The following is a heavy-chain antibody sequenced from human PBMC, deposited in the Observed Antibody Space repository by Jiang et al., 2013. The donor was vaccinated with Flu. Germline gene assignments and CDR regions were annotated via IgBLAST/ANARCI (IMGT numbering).Heavy chain of an antibody. CDR1: GGSISSSSYY. CDR2: IYYSGST. Sequence: SLTCTVSGGSISSSSYYWGWIRQPPGKGLEWIGSIYYSGSTYYNPSLKSRVTISVDTSKNQFSLKLSSVTAADTAVYYCARVVFKVTTEGGWFDPWGQGTLVTVSS. CDR3: ARVVFKVTTEGGWFDP. J-gene: IGHJ5*02. D-gene: IGHD4-11*01. V-gene: IGHV4-39*01.